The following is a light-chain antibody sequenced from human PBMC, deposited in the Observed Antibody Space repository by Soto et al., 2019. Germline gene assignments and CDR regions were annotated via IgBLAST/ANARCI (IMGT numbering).Light chain of an antibody. CDR3: QHSFSTPRS. CDR2: AAS. CDR1: QSINTY. Sequence: DIQMTQSPSSLSASVGDRVTITCRSSQSINTYLNWYQQKPGKAPELLIYAASSFQSGVTSRFSGGGSGTDFTLTISSLQPEDFATYYYQHSFSTPRSFGGGTKVEIK. J-gene: IGKJ4*01. V-gene: IGKV1-39*01.